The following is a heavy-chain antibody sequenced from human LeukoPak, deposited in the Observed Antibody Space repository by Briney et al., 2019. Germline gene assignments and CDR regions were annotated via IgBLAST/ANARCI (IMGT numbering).Heavy chain of an antibody. D-gene: IGHD3-22*01. V-gene: IGHV3-23*01. Sequence: GGSLRLSCEVFGLTFSTSAMSWVRQAPGKGLEWVSGIRASDDTTYYVDSVEGRFTVSRDNSKNTLYLQMNSLRVEDTAVYYCRFYTSGSDYWGQGTLVTVSS. J-gene: IGHJ4*02. CDR1: GLTFSTSA. CDR2: IRASDDTT. CDR3: RFYTSGSDY.